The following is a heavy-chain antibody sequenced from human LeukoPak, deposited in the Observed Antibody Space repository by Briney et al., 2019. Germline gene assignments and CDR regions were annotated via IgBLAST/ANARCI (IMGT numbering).Heavy chain of an antibody. J-gene: IGHJ6*02. D-gene: IGHD6-13*01. CDR1: GGSFSGYY. CDR3: ARVSSSWNNYYYYGMDV. Sequence: SETLSLTCAVYGGSFSGYYWSWIRQPPGKGLEWIGEINHSGSTNYNPSLKSRVTISVDTSKNQFSLKLSSVTAADTAVYYCARVSSSWNNYYYYGMDVWGQGTTVTVSS. V-gene: IGHV4-34*09. CDR2: INHSGST.